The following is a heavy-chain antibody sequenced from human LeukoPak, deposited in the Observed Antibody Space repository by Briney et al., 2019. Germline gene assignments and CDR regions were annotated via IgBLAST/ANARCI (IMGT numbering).Heavy chain of an antibody. D-gene: IGHD3-16*02. CDR1: GFTFSNAW. CDR3: TTDLSGDYVWGSYRDY. Sequence: PGGSLRLSCAASGFTFSNAWMSWVRQAPGKGLEWVGRIRSKTDGGTTDYAAPVKGRFTISRDDSKNTLYLQMNSLKTEDTAVYYCTTDLSGDYVWGSYRDYWGQGTLVTVSS. V-gene: IGHV3-15*01. CDR2: IRSKTDGGTT. J-gene: IGHJ4*02.